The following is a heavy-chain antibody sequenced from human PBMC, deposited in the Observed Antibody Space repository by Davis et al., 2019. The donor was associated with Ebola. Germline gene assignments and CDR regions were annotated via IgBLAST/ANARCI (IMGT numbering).Heavy chain of an antibody. CDR2: ISDSGKT. J-gene: IGHJ4*02. CDR3: ARQSCSGGGCYSYYLDY. CDR1: GVSIGSDDYY. V-gene: IGHV4-30-4*01. D-gene: IGHD2-15*01. Sequence: MPSETLSLTCSVSGVSIGSDDYYWSLIRQSPGKGLEWIGYISDSGKTYYNPSLKSRVAISKDTSKNQVSLRLTSVTAADTAFYYCARQSCSGGGCYSYYLDYWGQGTLVTVSS.